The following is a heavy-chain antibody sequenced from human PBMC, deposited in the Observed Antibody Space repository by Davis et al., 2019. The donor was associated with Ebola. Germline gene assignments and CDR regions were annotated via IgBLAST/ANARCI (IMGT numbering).Heavy chain of an antibody. CDR2: SRNKENRYST. CDR1: GFAFSVYY. D-gene: IGHD1/OR15-1a*01. Sequence: GESLKISCAASGFAFSVYYMDWVRLTPGKGLEWVGLSRNKENRYSTEYAVSVKGRFTISRDDSKNLLYLEMNSLRTEDTAVYYCVTENWYRFESWGQGTLVTVSS. CDR3: VTENWYRFES. J-gene: IGHJ4*02. V-gene: IGHV3-72*01.